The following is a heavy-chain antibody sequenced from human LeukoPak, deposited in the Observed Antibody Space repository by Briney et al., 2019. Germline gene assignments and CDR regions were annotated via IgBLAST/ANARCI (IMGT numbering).Heavy chain of an antibody. CDR3: ASSQLTYDFWSGRGFFDY. CDR2: INHSGST. CDR1: GGSFSGYY. Sequence: PSETLPLTCAVYGGSFSGYYWSWIRQPPGKGLEWIGEINHSGSTNYNPSLKSRVTISVDTSKNQFSLKLSSVTAADTAVYYCASSQLTYDFWSGRGFFDYWGQGTLVTVSS. D-gene: IGHD3-3*01. V-gene: IGHV4-34*01. J-gene: IGHJ4*02.